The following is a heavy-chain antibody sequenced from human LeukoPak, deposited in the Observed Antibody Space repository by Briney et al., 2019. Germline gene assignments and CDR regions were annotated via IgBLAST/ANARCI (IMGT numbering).Heavy chain of an antibody. CDR1: GGSVSSGSYY. D-gene: IGHD2-8*01. J-gene: IGHJ4*02. Sequence: SETLSLTCTVSGGSVSSGSYYWSWIRQPPGKGLEWIGEINHSGSTNYNPSLKSRVTISVDTSKNQFSLKLSSVTAADTAVYYCARGGDIVLMVYAYFDYWGQGTLVTVSS. CDR3: ARGGDIVLMVYAYFDY. V-gene: IGHV4-61*01. CDR2: INHSGST.